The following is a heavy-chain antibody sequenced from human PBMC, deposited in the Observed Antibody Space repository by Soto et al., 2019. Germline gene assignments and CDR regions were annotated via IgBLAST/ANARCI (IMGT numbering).Heavy chain of an antibody. CDR3: ARSTSVQRYYYDSSGYYYRSRGAPDAFDI. J-gene: IGHJ3*02. D-gene: IGHD3-22*01. V-gene: IGHV1-3*01. CDR2: INAGNGNT. CDR1: GYTFTSYA. Sequence: ASVKVSCKASGYTFTSYAMHWVRQAPGQRLEWMGWINAGNGNTKYSQKFQGRVTITGDTSASTAYMELSSLRSEDTAVYYCARSTSVQRYYYDSSGYYYRSRGAPDAFDIWGQGTMVTVSS.